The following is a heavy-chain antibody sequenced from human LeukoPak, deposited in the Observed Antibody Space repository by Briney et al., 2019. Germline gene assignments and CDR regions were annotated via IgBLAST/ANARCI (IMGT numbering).Heavy chain of an antibody. D-gene: IGHD4-17*01. CDR1: VGTFSSYA. J-gene: IGHJ6*02. CDR2: IIPIFGTA. V-gene: IGHV1-69*13. CDR3: ATTTVTTSLYYYYDMDV. Sequence: SVKVSCKASVGTFSSYAISWVRQAPGQGLEWMGGIIPIFGTANYAQKFQGRVTITADESTSTAYMELSSLRSEDTAVYYCATTTVTTSLYYYYDMDVWGQGTTVTVSS.